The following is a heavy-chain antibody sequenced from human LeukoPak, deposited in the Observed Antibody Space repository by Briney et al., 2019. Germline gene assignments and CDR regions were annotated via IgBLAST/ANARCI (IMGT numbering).Heavy chain of an antibody. Sequence: GGSLRLSCAVSGFTFSHAWMSWVRQAPGKGLEWLSYISSSGSTIYYADSVKGRFTISRDNAKNSLYLQMNSLRAEDTAFYYCARVQQYDKFDYWGQGTLVTVSS. V-gene: IGHV3-11*01. CDR2: ISSSGSTI. CDR3: ARVQQYDKFDY. D-gene: IGHD3-22*01. J-gene: IGHJ4*02. CDR1: GFTFSHAW.